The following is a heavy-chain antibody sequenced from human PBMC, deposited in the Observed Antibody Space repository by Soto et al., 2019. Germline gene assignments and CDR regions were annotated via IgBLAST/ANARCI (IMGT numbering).Heavy chain of an antibody. CDR1: GFTFSNFA. Sequence: PGGSLRLSCAASGFTFSNFAMNWVRQAPGKGLEWVSGIIGSGDTTHYADSVKGRFTISRDKSKTTLYLQMNSLRAEDTAIYYCAKHGGYSFGPGDYYGMDIWGQGTTVTVSS. V-gene: IGHV3-23*01. CDR2: IIGSGDTT. CDR3: AKHGGYSFGPGDYYGMDI. D-gene: IGHD5-18*01. J-gene: IGHJ6*02.